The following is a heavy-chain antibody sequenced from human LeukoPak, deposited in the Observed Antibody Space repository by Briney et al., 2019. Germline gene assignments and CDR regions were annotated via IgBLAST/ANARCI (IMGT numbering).Heavy chain of an antibody. CDR3: ARDRASHFDF. CDR2: TDTAGTTT. Sequence: GGSLRLSCAASEFTFSNYWMHWVRQAPGRGLVWVSSTDTAGTTTAYADSVKGRFTISRDNAKNTLYLQMNSLRAEDTAVYFCARDRASHFDFWGQGTLVTVPS. D-gene: IGHD2-2*01. J-gene: IGHJ4*02. V-gene: IGHV3-74*01. CDR1: EFTFSNYW.